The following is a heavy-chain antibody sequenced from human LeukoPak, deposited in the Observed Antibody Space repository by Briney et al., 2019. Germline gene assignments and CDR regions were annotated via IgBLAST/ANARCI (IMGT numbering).Heavy chain of an antibody. V-gene: IGHV1-2*02. J-gene: IGHJ5*02. CDR2: INPNSGGT. Sequence: ASVKVSCKASGYTFTGYYMHWVRQAPGQGLEWMGWINPNSGGTSYAQKFQGRVTMTRDTSISTAYMELSRLRSDDTAVYYCVRGVAALGYNWFDPWGQGTLVTVSS. CDR3: VRGVAALGYNWFDP. CDR1: GYTFTGYY. D-gene: IGHD3-10*01.